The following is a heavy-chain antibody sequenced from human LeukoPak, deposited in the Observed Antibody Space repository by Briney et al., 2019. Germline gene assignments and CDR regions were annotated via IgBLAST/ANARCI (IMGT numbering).Heavy chain of an antibody. D-gene: IGHD5-12*01. Sequence: PSETLSLTCAVYGGSFSGYYWSWIRQPPGKGLEWIGGINHSGSTNYNPSLKSRVTISVDTSKNQFSLKLSSVTAADTAVYYCARASIVATIRWAYCYYGMDVWGQGTTVTVSS. V-gene: IGHV4-34*01. CDR2: INHSGST. CDR3: ARASIVATIRWAYCYYGMDV. CDR1: GGSFSGYY. J-gene: IGHJ6*02.